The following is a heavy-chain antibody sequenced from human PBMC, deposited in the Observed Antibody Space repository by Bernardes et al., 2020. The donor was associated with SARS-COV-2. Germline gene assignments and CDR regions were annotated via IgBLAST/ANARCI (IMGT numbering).Heavy chain of an antibody. CDR3: AKASFGVELLHAFDI. CDR1: GISFSNYA. CDR2: ITGNGDFT. V-gene: IGHV3-23*01. J-gene: IGHJ3*02. Sequence: GGSLRLSCVASGISFSNYAMSWVHQAPGRGLEWVSFITGNGDFTYYADSVKGRFTISRDNSKNTLYLQMNSLRAEDTAIYYCAKASFGVELLHAFDIWGQATTVTVSS. D-gene: IGHD3-3*01.